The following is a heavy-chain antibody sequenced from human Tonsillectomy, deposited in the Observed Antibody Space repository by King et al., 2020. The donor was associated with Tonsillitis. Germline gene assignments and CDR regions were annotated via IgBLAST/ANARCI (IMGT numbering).Heavy chain of an antibody. V-gene: IGHV3-9*01. D-gene: IGHD3-22*01. J-gene: IGHJ4*02. CDR1: GFTFDDYA. CDR2: INWNSGSI. CDR3: AKGRDYYDSSGIDY. Sequence: VQLVESGVGLVQPGRSLRLSCAASGFTFDDYAMHWVRQAPGKGLEWVSVINWNSGSIGYADSVKGRFTISRENAKNSLYLQMNSLRAEDTALYYCAKGRDYYDSSGIDYWGQGTLVTVSS.